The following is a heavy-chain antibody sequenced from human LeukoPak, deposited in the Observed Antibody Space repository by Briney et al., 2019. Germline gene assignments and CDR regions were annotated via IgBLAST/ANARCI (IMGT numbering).Heavy chain of an antibody. D-gene: IGHD3-9*01. J-gene: IGHJ5*02. CDR1: GGSISSSSYY. Sequence: PSETLSLTCTVSGGSISSSSYYWGWIRQPPGKGLEWIGSIYYSGSTYYNPSLKSRVTISVDTSKNQFSLKLSSVTAADTAVYYCARLGVNYDILTGYYPNWFDPWGQGTLVTVSS. CDR2: IYYSGST. V-gene: IGHV4-39*01. CDR3: ARLGVNYDILTGYYPNWFDP.